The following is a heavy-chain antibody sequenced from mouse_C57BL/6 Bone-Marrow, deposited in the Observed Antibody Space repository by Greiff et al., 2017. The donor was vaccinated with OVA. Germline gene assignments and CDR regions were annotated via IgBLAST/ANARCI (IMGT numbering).Heavy chain of an antibody. D-gene: IGHD1-1*01. CDR2: IDPSDSDT. V-gene: IGHV1-69*01. Sequence: QVQLQQPGAELVMPGASVKLSCKASGYTFTSYWMNWVKQRPGQGLEWLGEIDPSDSDTNYNQKFKGKSTLTVDKSSSTAYMQLSSLTSEDSAVYYCARGRELIRKDYWGQGTTLTVSS. J-gene: IGHJ2*01. CDR1: GYTFTSYW. CDR3: ARGRELIRKDY.